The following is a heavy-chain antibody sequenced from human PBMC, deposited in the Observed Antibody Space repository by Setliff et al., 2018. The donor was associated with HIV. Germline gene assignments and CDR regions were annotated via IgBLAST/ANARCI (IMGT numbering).Heavy chain of an antibody. D-gene: IGHD2-2*01. CDR1: GGSISSYY. CDR2: IYYSGNP. CDR3: ARGFDYAQRPPLYYFDY. V-gene: IGHV4-59*12. Sequence: SETLSLTCTVSGGSISSYYWSWIRQPPGKGLEWIGYIYYSGNPFYNPSLRSRVTISLDTSKNQFSLKLSSVTAADTAVYYCARGFDYAQRPPLYYFDYWGQGTLVTVSS. J-gene: IGHJ4*02.